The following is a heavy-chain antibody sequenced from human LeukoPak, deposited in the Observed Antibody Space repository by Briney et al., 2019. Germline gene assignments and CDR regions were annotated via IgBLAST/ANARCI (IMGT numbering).Heavy chain of an antibody. CDR3: ARGSIAAAAHFDY. CDR1: GFTFSSYA. V-gene: IGHV3-30-3*01. J-gene: IGHJ4*02. D-gene: IGHD6-13*01. Sequence: GGSPRLSCAASGFTFSSYAMHWVRQAPGKGLEWVAVISYDGSNKYYADSVKGRFTISRDNSKNTLYLQMNSLRAEDTAVYYCARGSIAAAAHFDYWGQGTLVTVSS. CDR2: ISYDGSNK.